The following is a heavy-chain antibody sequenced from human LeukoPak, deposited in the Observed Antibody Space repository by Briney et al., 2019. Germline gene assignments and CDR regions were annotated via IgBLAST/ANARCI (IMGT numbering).Heavy chain of an antibody. V-gene: IGHV4-61*02. CDR1: GGSISSGNYC. D-gene: IGHD5-12*01. J-gene: IGHJ5*02. CDR3: ARVRRNSGNKYFDP. CDR2: IYVSAGT. Sequence: SETLCLTCTVSGGSISSGNYCWSCIRPPAGLGLVWIGRIYVSAGTEYNPSLKSRVTISIDTSKNQFYLRLSSVTAADTAVYYCARVRRNSGNKYFDPWGQGTRVTVSS.